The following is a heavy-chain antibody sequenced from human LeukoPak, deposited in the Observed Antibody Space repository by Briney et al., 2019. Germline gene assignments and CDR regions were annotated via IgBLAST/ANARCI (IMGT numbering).Heavy chain of an antibody. V-gene: IGHV4-31*03. Sequence: SQTLSLTCTVSGGSISSGGYYWSWIRQHPGKGLEWIGYIYYSGSTYYNPSLKSRVTISVDTSKNQFSLKLSSVTAAGTAVYYCARLSLGIDYDFWSGYSFYYFDYWGQGTLVTVSS. CDR2: IYYSGST. D-gene: IGHD3-3*01. CDR3: ARLSLGIDYDFWSGYSFYYFDY. J-gene: IGHJ4*02. CDR1: GGSISSGGYY.